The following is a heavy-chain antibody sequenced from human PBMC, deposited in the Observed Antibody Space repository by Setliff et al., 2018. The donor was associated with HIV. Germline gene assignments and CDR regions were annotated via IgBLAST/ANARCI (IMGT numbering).Heavy chain of an antibody. V-gene: IGHV4-38-2*02. Sequence: PSETLSLTCTISNYSISSGHYWGWIRQSPGKGLEWIGNIYHVGRAFYSPSLKSRVTISVDPSKNQFSLKLTSLIAADTAVYYCARSLAYCCGGGCSSGNYYYMDVWGKGTTVTVSS. CDR2: IYHVGRA. J-gene: IGHJ6*03. D-gene: IGHD2-21*01. CDR3: ARSLAYCCGGGCSSGNYYYMDV. CDR1: NYSISSGHY.